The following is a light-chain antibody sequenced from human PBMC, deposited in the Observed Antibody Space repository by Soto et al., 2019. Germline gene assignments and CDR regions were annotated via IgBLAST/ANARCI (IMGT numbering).Light chain of an antibody. Sequence: DLQMTQSPSSLSASVGGRVTITCRASQTISTYLNWYQQKPGKAPKLLIYAASSLQSGVPSRFSGSGSGTDFTLTISSLQPEDFATYYCQQSLSIPYTFGQGTKLEIK. J-gene: IGKJ2*01. V-gene: IGKV1-39*01. CDR2: AAS. CDR1: QTISTY. CDR3: QQSLSIPYT.